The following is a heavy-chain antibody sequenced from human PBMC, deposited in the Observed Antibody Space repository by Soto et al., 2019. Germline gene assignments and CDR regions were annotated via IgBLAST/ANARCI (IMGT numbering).Heavy chain of an antibody. CDR1: GFTFSSYD. D-gene: IGHD6-13*01. V-gene: IGHV3-13*01. Sequence: GGSLRLSCAASGFTFSSYDMHWVRQATGKGLELVSAIGTAGDTYYPGSVKGRFTISRENAKNSLYLQMNSLRAGDTAVYYCARDSGAADDAFDIWGQGTMVTVSS. J-gene: IGHJ3*02. CDR3: ARDSGAADDAFDI. CDR2: IGTAGDT.